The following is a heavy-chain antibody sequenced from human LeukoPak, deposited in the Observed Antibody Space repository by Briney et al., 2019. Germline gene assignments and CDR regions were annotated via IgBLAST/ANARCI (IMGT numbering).Heavy chain of an antibody. J-gene: IGHJ4*02. CDR1: GFTVSSNY. V-gene: IGHV3-53*01. CDR2: IYSGGST. Sequence: PGGFLRLSCAASGFTVSSNYVSWVRQAPGKGREGVSVIYSGGSTYYADSVKGRFTISRDNSKNTLYLQMNSLRAEDTAVYYCARDATPGYFDYWGQGTLVTVSS. CDR3: ARDATPGYFDY.